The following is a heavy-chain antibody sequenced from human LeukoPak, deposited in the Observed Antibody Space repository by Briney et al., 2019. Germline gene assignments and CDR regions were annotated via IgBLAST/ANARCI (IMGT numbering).Heavy chain of an antibody. CDR2: IIPIFGTA. Sequence: ASVKVSCKASGGTFSSYAIRWVRQAPGQGLEWMGGIIPIFGTANYAQKFQGRVTITTDESTSTAYMELSSLRSEDTAVYYCAGGTAYSSGWYLLFDYWGQGTLVTVSS. CDR3: AGGTAYSSGWYLLFDY. V-gene: IGHV1-69*05. J-gene: IGHJ4*02. CDR1: GGTFSSYA. D-gene: IGHD6-19*01.